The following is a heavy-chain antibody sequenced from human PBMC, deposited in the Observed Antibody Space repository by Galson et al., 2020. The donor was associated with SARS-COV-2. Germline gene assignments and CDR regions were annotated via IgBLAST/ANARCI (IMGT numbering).Heavy chain of an antibody. CDR1: GFTFSSYG. CDR2: IWYDGSNK. CDR3: ARDHRFGEDPFDY. D-gene: IGHD3-10*01. Sequence: GGSLRLSCAASGFTFSSYGMHWVRQAPGKGLEWVAVIWYDGSNKYYADSVKGRFTISRDNSKNTLYLQMNSLRAEDTAVYYCARDHRFGEDPFDYWGQGTLVTVSS. V-gene: IGHV3-33*08. J-gene: IGHJ4*02.